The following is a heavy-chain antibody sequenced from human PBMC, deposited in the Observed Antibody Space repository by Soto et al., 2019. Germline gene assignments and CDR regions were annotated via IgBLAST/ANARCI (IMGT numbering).Heavy chain of an antibody. Sequence: GGSLRLSCAASGFTFSSYEMNWVRQAPGKGLGWVSYISSSGSTIYYADSVKGRFTVSGNNANNSLYLQMNSLRAEDTAVYYCARDPSRYYDIWSGYSAHNAFDIWGQGTMVTVSS. CDR2: ISSSGSTI. J-gene: IGHJ3*02. V-gene: IGHV3-48*03. D-gene: IGHD3-3*01. CDR3: ARDPSRYYDIWSGYSAHNAFDI. CDR1: GFTFSSYE.